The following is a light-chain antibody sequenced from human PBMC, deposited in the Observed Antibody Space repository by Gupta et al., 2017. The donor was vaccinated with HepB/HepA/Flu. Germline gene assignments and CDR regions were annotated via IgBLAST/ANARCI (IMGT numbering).Light chain of an antibody. CDR2: GKN. CDR3: NSRDSSGNHVV. Sequence: SSELPQDPDVSVALGQTVRITCQGDSLRSYYASWYQQKPGQAPVLVIYGKNNRPSGIPDRFSGSSSGNTASLTITGAQAEDEADYYCNSRDSSGNHVVFGGGTKLTVL. CDR1: SLRSYY. V-gene: IGLV3-19*01. J-gene: IGLJ2*01.